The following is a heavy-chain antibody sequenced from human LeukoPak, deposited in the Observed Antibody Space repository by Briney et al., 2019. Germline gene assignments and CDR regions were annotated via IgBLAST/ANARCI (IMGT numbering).Heavy chain of an antibody. J-gene: IGHJ4*02. CDR3: ALTGYCSSTSCFFDY. D-gene: IGHD2-2*01. CDR2: ISSSSSYI. Sequence: GGSLRLSCAASGFTFSSYSMNWVRQAPGKGLEWVSSISSSSSYIYYADSVKGRFTISRDNAKNSLYLQMNSLRAEDTAVYYCALTGYCSSTSCFFDYWGQGTLVTVSS. CDR1: GFTFSSYS. V-gene: IGHV3-21*04.